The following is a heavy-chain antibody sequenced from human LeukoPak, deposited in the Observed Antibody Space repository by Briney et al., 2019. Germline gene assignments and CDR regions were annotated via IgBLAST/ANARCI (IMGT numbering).Heavy chain of an antibody. CDR2: ISSSGSTV. Sequence: GGSLRLSCAASGFTFSGYETKWVRQAPGKGLEWVSYISSSGSTVHYADSVRGRFTISRDNTKSSLFLQMNSLTAEDTAVYYCARDGAVSGIESDYWGQGTLVTVSS. CDR1: GFTFSGYE. D-gene: IGHD6-19*01. CDR3: ARDGAVSGIESDY. V-gene: IGHV3-48*03. J-gene: IGHJ4*02.